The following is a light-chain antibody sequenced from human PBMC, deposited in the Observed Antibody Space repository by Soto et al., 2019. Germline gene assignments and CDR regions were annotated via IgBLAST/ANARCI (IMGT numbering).Light chain of an antibody. J-gene: IGKJ1*01. CDR3: QQYGSSSRT. CDR1: QSVTSSY. V-gene: IGKV3-20*01. CDR2: GAS. Sequence: EIVLTQSPGTLSLSPGERATLSCRASQSVTSSYLAWYQQKPGQAPRLLIYGASSRATGIPDRFSGSGSGTDVTLTISRLEPEDFAVYYWQQYGSSSRTFGQGTKVEIK.